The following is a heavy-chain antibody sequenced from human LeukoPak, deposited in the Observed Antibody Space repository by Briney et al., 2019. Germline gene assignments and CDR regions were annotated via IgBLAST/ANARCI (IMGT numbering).Heavy chain of an antibody. CDR2: IYYSGST. CDR3: ARDHCSSTSCYFDL. J-gene: IGHJ2*01. CDR1: GGSISSYY. V-gene: IGHV4-59*12. D-gene: IGHD2-2*01. Sequence: SETLSLTCTVSGGSISSYYWNWIRQPPGKGLEWIGYIYYSGSTNYNPSLKSRVTISVDRSKNQFSLKLSSVTAADTAVYYCARDHCSSTSCYFDLWGRGTLVTVSS.